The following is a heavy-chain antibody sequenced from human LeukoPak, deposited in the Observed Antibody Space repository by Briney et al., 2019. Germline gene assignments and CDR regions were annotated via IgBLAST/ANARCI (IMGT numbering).Heavy chain of an antibody. CDR1: GFTFSSYA. V-gene: IGHV3-30*18. CDR3: AKDLSPYCGGDCYSRNAFDI. J-gene: IGHJ3*02. D-gene: IGHD2-21*02. CDR2: IDYDGSNK. Sequence: GGSLRLSCAVSGFTFSSYAMHWVRQAPGKGLEWVAVIDYDGSNKYYADSVKGRFTISRDNSKNTLYLQMNSLRAEDTAVYYCAKDLSPYCGGDCYSRNAFDIWGQGTMVTVSS.